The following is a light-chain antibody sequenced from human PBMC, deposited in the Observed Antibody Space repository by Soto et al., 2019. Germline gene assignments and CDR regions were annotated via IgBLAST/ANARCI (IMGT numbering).Light chain of an antibody. Sequence: QSALTQPASVSGSPGQSITISCTGTSSDIGGYNYVSWYQQHPGKAPKLIIYDVSNRPSGVSNRFSGSKSGNTASLTISGLQAEDEADYYCSSYICSSTLDVVFGGGTKLTVL. CDR2: DVS. CDR3: SSYICSSTLDVV. CDR1: SSDIGGYNY. V-gene: IGLV2-14*01. J-gene: IGLJ2*01.